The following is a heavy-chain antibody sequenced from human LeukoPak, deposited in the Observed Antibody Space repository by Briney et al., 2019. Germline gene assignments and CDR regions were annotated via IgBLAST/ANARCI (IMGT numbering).Heavy chain of an antibody. CDR1: GFIFSSYA. Sequence: GGSLRLSCAASGFIFSSYAMSWVRQAPGKGLEWVSVISGSGDYTHYADSVKGRFTISRDNSKNTLYLQMNSLRAEDTAVYYCAKGMSGSNPCNWFDPWGQGTLVTVSS. CDR2: ISGSGDYT. CDR3: AKGMSGSNPCNWFDP. D-gene: IGHD1-26*01. V-gene: IGHV3-23*01. J-gene: IGHJ5*02.